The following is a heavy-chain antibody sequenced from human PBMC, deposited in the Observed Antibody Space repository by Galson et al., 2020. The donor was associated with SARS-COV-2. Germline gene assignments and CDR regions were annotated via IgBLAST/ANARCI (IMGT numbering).Heavy chain of an antibody. CDR1: GYTYSDYY. CDR3: ARVTSYFAGYDN. CDR2: IIPTSGGT. Sequence: ASVQLPCQASGYTYSDYYMHRVRQAPGQGLESVESIIPTSGGTKYAQKFQGRVTMTRDSSSSTAYMELSRLRSDDTAVYYCARVTSYFAGYDNWGHGTLVTVSS. V-gene: IGHV1-2*02. D-gene: IGHD3-9*01. J-gene: IGHJ4*01.